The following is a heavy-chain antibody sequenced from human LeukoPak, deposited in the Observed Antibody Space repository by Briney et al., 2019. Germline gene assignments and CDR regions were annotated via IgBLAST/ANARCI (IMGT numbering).Heavy chain of an antibody. J-gene: IGHJ6*03. CDR1: GGSISSYY. CDR3: ARVGSYCMDV. D-gene: IGHD1-26*01. CDR2: VHDSGST. Sequence: PSETLSLTCTVSGGSISSYYWSWIRQPPGKGLEYIGHVHDSGSTNYNPSLKSRVTISMDTSKNQFSLKLSSVAAADTAVHYCARVGSYCMDVWGKGSTVTVSS. V-gene: IGHV4-59*01.